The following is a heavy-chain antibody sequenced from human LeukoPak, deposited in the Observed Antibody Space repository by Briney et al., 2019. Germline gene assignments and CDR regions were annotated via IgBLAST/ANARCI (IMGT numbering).Heavy chain of an antibody. CDR2: IKEDGSEM. V-gene: IGHV3-7*01. J-gene: IGHJ4*02. Sequence: PGGSLRLSCEASGFTFSRYWMSWVRQAPGKGLEWVASIKEDGSEMYCVDSVKGRFTISRDNAKNSLYLQMNSLRAEDTAVYYCAREGNYNFDNWGQGTLVTVSS. CDR3: AREGNYNFDN. D-gene: IGHD4-11*01. CDR1: GFTFSRYW.